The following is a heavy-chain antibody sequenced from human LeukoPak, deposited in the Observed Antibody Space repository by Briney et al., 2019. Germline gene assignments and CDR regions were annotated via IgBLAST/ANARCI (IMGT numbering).Heavy chain of an antibody. J-gene: IGHJ3*02. Sequence: GRSLRLSCAASGFTFSSYGMHWVRQAPGKGLEWVAVISYDGSNKYYADSVKGRFTISRDNSKNTLYLQMYSLRAEDTAVYYCAKGLLWFGEMDAFDIWGQGTMVTVSS. V-gene: IGHV3-30*18. CDR2: ISYDGSNK. CDR1: GFTFSSYG. CDR3: AKGLLWFGEMDAFDI. D-gene: IGHD3-10*01.